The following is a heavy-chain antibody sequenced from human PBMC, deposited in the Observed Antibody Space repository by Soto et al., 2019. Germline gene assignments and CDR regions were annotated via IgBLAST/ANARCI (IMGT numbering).Heavy chain of an antibody. D-gene: IGHD2-2*02. V-gene: IGHV3-11*01. Sequence: LRLSCAASGFTLSDYYMSWIRQAPGKGLEWVSYISSSGSTMYYADSVKVRFTISRDNAKNSLYLQMDSLSAEDTAVYYCARDRYCSSTSCYILGTYYYYGMDVWGQGTTVTVSS. J-gene: IGHJ6*02. CDR3: ARDRYCSSTSCYILGTYYYYGMDV. CDR1: GFTLSDYY. CDR2: ISSSGSTM.